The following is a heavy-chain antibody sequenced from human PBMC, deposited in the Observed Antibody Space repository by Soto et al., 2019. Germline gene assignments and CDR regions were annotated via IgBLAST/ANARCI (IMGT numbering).Heavy chain of an antibody. CDR1: GGSISSYY. J-gene: IGHJ5*02. Sequence: SETLSLTCTVSGGSISSYYWSWIRQPAGKGLGWIGRMYPSGSTNYNPSLKSRVTMSVDTSKNQFSLKLNSVTAADTAVYYCARYCNNATCYRWFDPWGQGTLVTVSS. D-gene: IGHD2-2*01. V-gene: IGHV4-4*07. CDR2: MYPSGST. CDR3: ARYCNNATCYRWFDP.